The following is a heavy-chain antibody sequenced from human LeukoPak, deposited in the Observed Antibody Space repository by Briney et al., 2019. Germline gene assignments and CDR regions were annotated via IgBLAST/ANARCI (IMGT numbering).Heavy chain of an antibody. CDR1: GGSISSSSYY. CDR2: IYYSGST. D-gene: IGHD3-10*01. V-gene: IGHV4-39*01. CDR3: ASSPPTMVRGVIAYYFDY. J-gene: IGHJ4*02. Sequence: PSETLSLTCTVSGGSISSSSYYWGWIRQPPGKGLEWIGSIYYSGSTYYSPSLKSRVTISVDTSKNQFSLKLSSVTAADTAVYYCASSPPTMVRGVIAYYFDYWGQGTLVTVSS.